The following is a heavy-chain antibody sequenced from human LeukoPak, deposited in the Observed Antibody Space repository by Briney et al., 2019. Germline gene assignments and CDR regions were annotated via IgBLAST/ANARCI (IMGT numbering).Heavy chain of an antibody. CDR2: IYYSGST. CDR3: ARQAVAGTGPFDY. CDR1: GDAISSYY. Sequence: PSETLSLTCIDSGDAISSYYWSWIRQSPGKGLEWIGYIYYSGSTNYNPSLKSRVTISVDTSKNQFSLKLSSVTAADTAVYYCARQAVAGTGPFDYWGQGTLVTVSS. J-gene: IGHJ4*02. V-gene: IGHV4-59*08. D-gene: IGHD6-19*01.